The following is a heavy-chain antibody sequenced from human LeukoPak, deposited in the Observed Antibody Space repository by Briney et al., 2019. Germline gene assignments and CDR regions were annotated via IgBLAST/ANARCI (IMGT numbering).Heavy chain of an antibody. V-gene: IGHV4-59*12. J-gene: IGHJ5*02. Sequence: PSETLSLTCTVSGGSISSYYWSWIRQPPGKGLEWIGYIYYSGSTNYNPSLKGRVTISVDTSKNQFSLKLSSVTAADTAVYYCARLHCGGDCYTNWFDPWGQGTLVTVSS. CDR3: ARLHCGGDCYTNWFDP. CDR2: IYYSGST. CDR1: GGSISSYY. D-gene: IGHD2-21*02.